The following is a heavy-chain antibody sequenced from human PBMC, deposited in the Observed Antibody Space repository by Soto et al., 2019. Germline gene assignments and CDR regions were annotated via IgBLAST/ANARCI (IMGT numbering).Heavy chain of an antibody. D-gene: IGHD5-12*01. J-gene: IGHJ5*02. Sequence: ASVKVSCKASGYTFFTYDISWVRQAPVQGLEWMGWISTYSGHTKSAQKFQGRVTMTTDTATTTAYLELRRLRSDDTAVYYCARHHGPTTSENWFDPWGQGTLVTVSS. CDR3: ARHHGPTTSENWFDP. V-gene: IGHV1-18*01. CDR1: GYTFFTYD. CDR2: ISTYSGHT.